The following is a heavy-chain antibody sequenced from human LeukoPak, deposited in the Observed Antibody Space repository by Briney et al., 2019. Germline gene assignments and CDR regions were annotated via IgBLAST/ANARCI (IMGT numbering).Heavy chain of an antibody. CDR1: GYSISSGYY. CDR3: AREARWELLASDY. V-gene: IGHV4-38-2*02. D-gene: IGHD1-26*01. Sequence: TPSETLSLACTVSGYSISSGYYWAWIRQPPGKGLEWIGSIYHSGSTYYNPSLKGRVTISVDTSKTQFSLKLSSVTAADTAVYYCAREARWELLASDYWVQGTLVTVSS. J-gene: IGHJ4*02. CDR2: IYHSGST.